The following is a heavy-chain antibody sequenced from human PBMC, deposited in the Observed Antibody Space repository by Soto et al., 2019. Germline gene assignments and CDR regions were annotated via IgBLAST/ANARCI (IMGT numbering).Heavy chain of an antibody. D-gene: IGHD2-2*01. Sequence: QVQLQESGPGLVKPSETLSLTCSVSGVSTSNHYWTWIRKPPGQGPEWIGCIYYRGTTNYNASFNSRVTISLDTSKNQFSLKLTSVTTADTAVYYCARGGGSPYHDHEFDYWGQGILDTVSS. CDR1: GVSTSNHY. V-gene: IGHV4-59*11. CDR2: IYYRGTT. CDR3: ARGGGSPYHDHEFDY. J-gene: IGHJ4*02.